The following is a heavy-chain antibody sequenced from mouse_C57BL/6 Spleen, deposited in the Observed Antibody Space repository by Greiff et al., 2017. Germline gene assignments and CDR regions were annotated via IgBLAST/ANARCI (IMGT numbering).Heavy chain of an antibody. V-gene: IGHV1-42*01. Sequence: EVQLQQSGPELVKPGASVKISCKASGYSFTGYYMNWVKQSPEKSLEWIGEINPSTGGTTYNQKFKAKATLTVDKSSSTAYMQLKSLTSEDSAVYYCARTDYGSSFAYWGQGTLVTVSA. J-gene: IGHJ3*01. CDR2: INPSTGGT. CDR1: GYSFTGYY. CDR3: ARTDYGSSFAY. D-gene: IGHD1-1*01.